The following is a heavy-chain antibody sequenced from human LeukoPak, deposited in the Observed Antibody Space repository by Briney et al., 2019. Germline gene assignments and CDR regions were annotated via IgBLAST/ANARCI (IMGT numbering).Heavy chain of an antibody. J-gene: IGHJ3*02. CDR2: IIPIFGTT. Sequence: SVKVSCRASGGTFSNYAISWVRQAPGQGLEWMGGIIPIFGTTSSAQELQGRVTFTAHKTTSTAYMELSSLRSKDTAVYFCASPRVAAAVETWGHGRMVTVSS. CDR1: GGTFSNYA. CDR3: ASPRVAAAVET. D-gene: IGHD2-15*01. V-gene: IGHV1-69*06.